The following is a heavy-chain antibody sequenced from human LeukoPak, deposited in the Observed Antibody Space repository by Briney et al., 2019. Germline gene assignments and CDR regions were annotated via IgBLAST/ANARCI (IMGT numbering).Heavy chain of an antibody. V-gene: IGHV4-61*02. CDR2: IYSSGST. J-gene: IGHJ4*02. CDR1: GGSISSGSYY. Sequence: SETLSLTCTVSGGSISSGSYYWNWIRQPAGKGLEWIGRIYSSGSTNYNPSLKSRVTISVDTSKNQFSLKLSSVTAADTAVYYCARDNIVVVAATKAYYFDYWGQGTLVTVSS. D-gene: IGHD2-15*01. CDR3: ARDNIVVVAATKAYYFDY.